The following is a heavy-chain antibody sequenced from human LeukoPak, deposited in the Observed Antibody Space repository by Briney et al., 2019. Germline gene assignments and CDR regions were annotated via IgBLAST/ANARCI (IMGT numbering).Heavy chain of an antibody. Sequence: SQTLSLTCAISGDSVSSNSAAWNWIRQSPSRGLEWLGRTYYRSKWYNDYAVSVKSRITINPDTSKNQFSLQLNSVTPEDTAVYYCAGAYVPDPNSFYYYYGMDVWGQGTTVTVSS. V-gene: IGHV6-1*01. J-gene: IGHJ6*02. CDR1: GDSVSSNSAA. D-gene: IGHD1-1*01. CDR2: TYYRSKWYN. CDR3: AGAYVPDPNSFYYYYGMDV.